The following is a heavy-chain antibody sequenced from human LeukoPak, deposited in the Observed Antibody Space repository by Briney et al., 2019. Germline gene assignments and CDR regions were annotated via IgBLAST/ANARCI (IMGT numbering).Heavy chain of an antibody. CDR3: ARGNVLLWFGEENYFDY. CDR1: GFTVSSTY. V-gene: IGHV3-66*01. D-gene: IGHD3-10*01. J-gene: IGHJ4*02. Sequence: GGSLRLSCAASGFTVSSTYMSWVRQAPGKGLEWVSVFYSGDTTYYANSVKGRFTVSRDNSKNMLYLQMNSLRAEDTAVYYCARGNVLLWFGEENYFDYWGQGTLVTVSS. CDR2: FYSGDTT.